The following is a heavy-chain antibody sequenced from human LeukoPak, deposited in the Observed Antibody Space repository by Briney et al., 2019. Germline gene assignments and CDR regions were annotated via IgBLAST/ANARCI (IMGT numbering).Heavy chain of an antibody. J-gene: IGHJ6*03. CDR2: VSGSGVST. D-gene: IGHD2-15*01. CDR1: GFTFSSYTFSTYA. Sequence: GGSLRLSCAASGFTFSSYTFSTYAMSWVRQAPGKGLEWVSAVSGSGVSTYYADSVKGRFTISRDNSKNTLCLLMNGLRAEDTAVYYCAKGVEDSGIYYYYYMDVWGKGTTVTVSS. V-gene: IGHV3-23*01. CDR3: AKGVEDSGIYYYYYMDV.